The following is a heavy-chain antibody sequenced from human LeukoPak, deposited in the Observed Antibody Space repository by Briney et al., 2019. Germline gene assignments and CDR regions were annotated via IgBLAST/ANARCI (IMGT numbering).Heavy chain of an antibody. V-gene: IGHV3-23*01. CDR1: GFTFSNYA. CDR2: ISATGGST. CDR3: ASATPANDY. J-gene: IGHJ4*02. Sequence: GGSLRLSCAASGFTFSNYAMTWVRQAPGKGLEWVSAISATGGSTYYADSVKGRFTISRDNSKNTLYLQVNSLRAEDTAVYYCASATPANDYWGQGTLVTVSS.